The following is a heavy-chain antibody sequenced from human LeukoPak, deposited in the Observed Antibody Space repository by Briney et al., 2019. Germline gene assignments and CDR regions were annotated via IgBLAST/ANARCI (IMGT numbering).Heavy chain of an antibody. D-gene: IGHD3-16*01. J-gene: IGHJ4*02. CDR2: MYFSGST. CDR1: GGSISGYY. CDR3: ARDLGFADPFDC. V-gene: IGHV4-59*01. Sequence: SETLSLTCSVSGGSISGYYWNWIRQPPGQGLEWIGYMYFSGSTNYNPSLKSRVTLSVDTSMNQFSLTLKSVTAADTAVYYCARDLGFADPFDCWGQGTLVTVSS.